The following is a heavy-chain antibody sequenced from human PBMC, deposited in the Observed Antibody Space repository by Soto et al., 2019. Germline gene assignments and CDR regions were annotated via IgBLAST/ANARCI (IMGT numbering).Heavy chain of an antibody. Sequence: QVQLVEAGGGLVKPGGSLRLSCAASGFTFSDYYMSWIRQAPGKGLEWVSYISSSSSYTNYADSVKGRFTISRDNAKNSLYLQMNSLRAEDTAVYYCAAGGDYEHNWFDPWGQGTLVTVSS. CDR2: ISSSSSYT. V-gene: IGHV3-11*05. CDR3: AAGGDYEHNWFDP. CDR1: GFTFSDYY. D-gene: IGHD4-17*01. J-gene: IGHJ5*02.